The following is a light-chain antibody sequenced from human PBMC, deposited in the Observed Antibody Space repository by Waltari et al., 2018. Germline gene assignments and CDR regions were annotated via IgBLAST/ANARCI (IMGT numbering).Light chain of an antibody. Sequence: SYELTQPPSVSVSPGETASITCPGDKWGEKYACWYQQKPGQSPLLVIYQDSKRPSGVPERFSGSNSGNTATLTISGTQAMDVADYYCQAWDSSTVVVFGGGTRLTVL. CDR3: QAWDSSTVVV. CDR1: KWGEKY. CDR2: QDS. J-gene: IGLJ3*02. V-gene: IGLV3-1*01.